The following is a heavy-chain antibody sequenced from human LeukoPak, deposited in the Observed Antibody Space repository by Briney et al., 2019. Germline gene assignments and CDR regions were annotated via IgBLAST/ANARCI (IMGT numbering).Heavy chain of an antibody. J-gene: IGHJ4*02. CDR2: ISWNSDSI. CDR3: AKSIVEGAFDY. V-gene: IGHV3-9*01. Sequence: PGGSLRLSCAASGFTFDDYAMHWVRQAPGKGLEWVSGISWNSDSIGYADSVKGRFTISRDNAKNSLYLQMNSLRAEDTALYYCAKSIVEGAFDYWGQGTLVTVSS. CDR1: GFTFDDYA. D-gene: IGHD3-22*01.